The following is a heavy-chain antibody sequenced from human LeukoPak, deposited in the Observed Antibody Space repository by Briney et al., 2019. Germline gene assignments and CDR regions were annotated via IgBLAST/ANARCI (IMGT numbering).Heavy chain of an antibody. CDR3: ARGRLRFLGLDP. Sequence: SETLSLTCAVYGGSFSGYYWSWIRQPPVKALEWIGEINHSGSTNYNPSLKSRVTISVDTSKNQFSLKLSSVTAADTAVYYCARGRLRFLGLDPWGQGTLVTVSS. CDR2: INHSGST. J-gene: IGHJ5*02. V-gene: IGHV4-34*01. D-gene: IGHD3-3*01. CDR1: GGSFSGYY.